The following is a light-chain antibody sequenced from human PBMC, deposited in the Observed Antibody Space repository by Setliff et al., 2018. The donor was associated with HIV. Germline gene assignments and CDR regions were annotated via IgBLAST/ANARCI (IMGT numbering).Light chain of an antibody. Sequence: QFALAQPASVSGSPGQSITISCAGSSSDIGGHNFVSWYQQDPGKAPKLMIYGVNNRPSGVSNRFSGSKSGNTASLTISGLQAEDEADYYCSSFSTISTQIFGGGTKVTVL. J-gene: IGLJ1*01. CDR1: SSDIGGHNF. CDR2: GVN. V-gene: IGLV2-14*01. CDR3: SSFSTISTQI.